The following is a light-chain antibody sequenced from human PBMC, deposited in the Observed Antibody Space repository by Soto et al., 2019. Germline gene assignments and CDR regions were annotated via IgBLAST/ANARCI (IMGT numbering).Light chain of an antibody. CDR2: KIS. J-gene: IGKJ1*01. V-gene: IGKV2-24*01. CDR1: QSLVHSDGHTY. CDR3: MQATQYPRT. Sequence: DIVMTQTPLSSRVTLGQPASISCRSSQSLVHSDGHTYLSWLHQRPGQPPRVLIYKISNRFSGVPDRFSGSGAGTDFTLKISRVEAEDVGFYYCMQATQYPRTFGQGTKVEIE.